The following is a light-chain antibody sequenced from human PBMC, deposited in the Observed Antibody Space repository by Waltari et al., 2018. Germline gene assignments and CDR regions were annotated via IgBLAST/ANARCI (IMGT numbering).Light chain of an antibody. CDR2: DTS. Sequence: EIVLTQSPATLSLSPGERATLSCRASQSVSSYLAWYQQKPGQAPRLLIYDTSNRATGIPARFSGSGYGTDFTLTISSLEPEDCAVYYCQQRSNWPGTFGQGTKVETK. V-gene: IGKV3-11*01. CDR1: QSVSSY. CDR3: QQRSNWPGT. J-gene: IGKJ1*01.